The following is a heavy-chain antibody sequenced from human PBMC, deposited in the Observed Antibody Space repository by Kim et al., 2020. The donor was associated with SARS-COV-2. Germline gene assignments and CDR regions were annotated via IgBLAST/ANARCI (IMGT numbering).Heavy chain of an antibody. CDR1: GYTFTSYG. J-gene: IGHJ4*02. CDR2: ISAYNGNT. D-gene: IGHD3-22*01. CDR3: ARDFMHYYDSSGYYPLDY. V-gene: IGHV1-18*04. Sequence: ASVKVSCKASGYTFTSYGISWVRQAPGQGLEWMGWISAYNGNTNYAQKLQGRVTMTTDTSTSTAYMELRSLRSDDTAVYYCARDFMHYYDSSGYYPLDYWGQGTLVTVSS.